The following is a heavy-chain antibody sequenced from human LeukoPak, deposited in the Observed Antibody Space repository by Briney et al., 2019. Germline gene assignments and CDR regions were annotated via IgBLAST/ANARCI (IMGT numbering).Heavy chain of an antibody. CDR3: VTYSSSWYYFDY. V-gene: IGHV3-33*01. Sequence: PGRSLRLCCAACGFTFSSYGRHWGRQAPGKGLERVAVIWDDGSNKYYADSVKGRFTIARDNSKNTLYLQMNSLRAEDTAVYYCVTYSSSWYYFDYWGQGTLVTVSS. J-gene: IGHJ4*02. D-gene: IGHD6-13*01. CDR2: IWDDGSNK. CDR1: GFTFSSYG.